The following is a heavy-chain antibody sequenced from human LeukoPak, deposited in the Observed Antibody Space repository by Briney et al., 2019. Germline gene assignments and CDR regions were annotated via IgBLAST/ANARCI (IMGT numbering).Heavy chain of an antibody. CDR1: GGSTGSNS. CDR2: IYYSGST. J-gene: IGHJ4*02. Sequence: PSETLSLTCTVSGGSTGSNSWSWFRKPPGKGLKGMGYIYYSGSTNYNPSLKSRVTISVDTSKNQFSLKLSSVTAADTAVYYCARENIVGATQGVDYWGQGTLVTVSS. V-gene: IGHV4-59*13. CDR3: ARENIVGATQGVDY. D-gene: IGHD1-26*01.